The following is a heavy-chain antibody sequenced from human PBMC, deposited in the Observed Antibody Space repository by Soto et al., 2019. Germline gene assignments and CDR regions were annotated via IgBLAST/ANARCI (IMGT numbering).Heavy chain of an antibody. CDR2: LHPDGYT. Sequence: QVHLQQGGAGLLKPSETLSLTCAVSGGSFSGYYGSWIRQPPGKGLEWIGELHPDGYTNHNPSLESRVTISVDSSKNHLSLRLSSVTAADTAVYYCARGLDQYKIGWWGQGTLVTVSS. CDR3: ARGLDQYKIGW. CDR1: GGSFSGYY. D-gene: IGHD6-19*01. V-gene: IGHV4-34*02. J-gene: IGHJ1*01.